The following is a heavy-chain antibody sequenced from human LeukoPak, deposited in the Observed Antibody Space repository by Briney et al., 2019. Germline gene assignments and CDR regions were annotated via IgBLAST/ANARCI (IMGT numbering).Heavy chain of an antibody. CDR2: ISAAGGSA. D-gene: IGHD6-25*01. CDR3: ARGGRDAFDI. V-gene: IGHV3-23*01. J-gene: IGHJ3*02. Sequence: GGSLRLSCAASGFTFSTYAMSWVRQAPGKGLEWVSAISAAGGSAYYADSVKGRFTVSRDNSKNTLYLQMNSLRAEDTAVYYCARGGRDAFDIWGQGTMVTVSS. CDR1: GFTFSTYA.